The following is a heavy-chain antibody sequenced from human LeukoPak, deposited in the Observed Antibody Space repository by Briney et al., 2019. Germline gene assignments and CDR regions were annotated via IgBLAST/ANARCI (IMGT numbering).Heavy chain of an antibody. D-gene: IGHD2-21*02. CDR3: AKGHIVVVTAIFFDY. J-gene: IGHJ4*02. CDR1: GFTFSDYY. Sequence: GGSLRLSCAASGFTFSDYYMSWIRQAPGKGLEWVSYISSSGSTIYYADSVKGRFTISRDNAKNSLYLQMNSLRAEDTAVYYCAKGHIVVVTAIFFDYWGQGTLVTVSS. V-gene: IGHV3-11*01. CDR2: ISSSGSTI.